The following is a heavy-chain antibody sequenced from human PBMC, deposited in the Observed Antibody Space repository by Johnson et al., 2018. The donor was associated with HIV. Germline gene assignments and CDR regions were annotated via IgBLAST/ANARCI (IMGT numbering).Heavy chain of an antibody. D-gene: IGHD3-22*01. V-gene: IGHV3-74*02. CDR3: ARGVAMIVF. J-gene: IGHJ3*01. Sequence: MLLVESGGGLARPGGSLRLFCTASGFNFDDYGMSWVRQIPGKGLEWVSRINSDGSSTNYADSVKGRFTISRDNAKNTLYLQMNSLRAEDTAVYYCARGVAMIVFWGQGTMVTVSS. CDR2: INSDGSST. CDR1: GFNFDDYG.